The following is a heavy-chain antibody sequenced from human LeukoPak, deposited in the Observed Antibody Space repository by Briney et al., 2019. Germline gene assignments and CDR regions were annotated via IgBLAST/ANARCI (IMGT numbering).Heavy chain of an antibody. V-gene: IGHV1-2*02. J-gene: IGHJ3*02. CDR3: ASGKGGNYAEAFHI. CDR2: LNPNSGGT. D-gene: IGHD1-7*01. CDR1: GYTFIGYF. Sequence: GASVKVTCKASGYTFIGYFIHWVRQAPGQGLEWLGWLNPNSGGTNSAQNFQGRVTMTRDTAMTRDTSTTTVYMELTRLRSDDTAVYYCASGKGGNYAEAFHIWGQGTMVTVSS.